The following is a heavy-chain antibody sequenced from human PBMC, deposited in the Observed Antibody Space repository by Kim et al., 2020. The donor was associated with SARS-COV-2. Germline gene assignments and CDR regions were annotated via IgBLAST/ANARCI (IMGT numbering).Heavy chain of an antibody. CDR1: GFTFSSHW. CDR2: IKQGGSEV. V-gene: IGHV3-7*03. CDR3: VRGPNYGERTDFFDP. Sequence: GGSLRLSCVGSGFTFSSHWMSWVRQAPGKGLEWVANIKQGGSEVDYVDSVKGRFSISRDDAKSSVFLQMNNLRVGETAVYYCVRGPNYGERTDFFDPWGQGTLVTVSS. D-gene: IGHD2-21*01. J-gene: IGHJ5*02.